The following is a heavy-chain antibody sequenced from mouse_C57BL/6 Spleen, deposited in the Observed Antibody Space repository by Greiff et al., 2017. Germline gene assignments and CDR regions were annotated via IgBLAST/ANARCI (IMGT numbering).Heavy chain of an antibody. CDR1: GFTFSDYY. CDR2: INYDGSST. CDR3: ARESFEDYFDY. J-gene: IGHJ2*01. V-gene: IGHV5-16*01. Sequence: EVKLVESEGGLVQPGSSMKLSCTASGFTFSDYYMAWVRQVPEKGLEWVANINYDGSSTYYLDSLKSRFIISRDNAKNILYLQMSSLKSEDTATYYCARESFEDYFDYWGQGTTLTVSS.